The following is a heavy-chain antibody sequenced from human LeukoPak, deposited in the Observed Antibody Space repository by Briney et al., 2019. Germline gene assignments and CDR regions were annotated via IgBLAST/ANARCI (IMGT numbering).Heavy chain of an antibody. CDR3: ARDRGAQLLWFGESTNYYFDY. Sequence: ASVKVSCKAPGGTFSSYAISWVRQAPGQGLEWMGGIIPIFGTANYAQKFQGRVTITADESTSTAYMELSSLRSEDTAVYYCARDRGAQLLWFGESTNYYFDYWGQGTLVTVSS. D-gene: IGHD3-10*01. CDR2: IIPIFGTA. J-gene: IGHJ4*02. CDR1: GGTFSSYA. V-gene: IGHV1-69*13.